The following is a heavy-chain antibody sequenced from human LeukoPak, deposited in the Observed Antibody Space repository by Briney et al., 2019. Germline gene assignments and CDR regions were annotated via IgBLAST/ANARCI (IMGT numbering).Heavy chain of an antibody. D-gene: IGHD4-23*01. Sequence: ASVKVSCKVSGYTLTELSMHWVRQSPGKGLEWMGGFDPEDGETIYAQKLQGRVTMTTDTSTSTAYMELRSLRSDDTAVYYCARDRVSYGGNRPGVAYWGQGTLVTVSS. CDR1: GYTLTELS. CDR2: FDPEDGET. J-gene: IGHJ4*02. V-gene: IGHV1-24*01. CDR3: ARDRVSYGGNRPGVAY.